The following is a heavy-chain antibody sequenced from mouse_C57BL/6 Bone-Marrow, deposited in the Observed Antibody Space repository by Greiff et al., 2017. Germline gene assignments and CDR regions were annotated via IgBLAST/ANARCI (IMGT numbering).Heavy chain of an antibody. V-gene: IGHV5-6*02. D-gene: IGHD3-3*01. J-gene: IGHJ1*03. CDR3: ARRGTGWYFDV. CDR1: GFTFSSYG. CDR2: ISSGGRYT. Sequence: EVMLVESGGDLVKPGGSLKLSCAASGFTFSSYGMQWVRQTPDKRLEWVATISSGGRYTYYPDSVKGRFTISRDNAKNTLYLQMSSLKSEDTAMYYCARRGTGWYFDVWGTGTAVTVTA.